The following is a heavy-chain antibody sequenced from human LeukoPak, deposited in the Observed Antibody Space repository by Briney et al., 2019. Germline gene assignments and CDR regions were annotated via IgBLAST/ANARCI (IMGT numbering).Heavy chain of an antibody. CDR1: GYTFTGYY. Sequence: GASVKVSCKASGYTFTGYYMHWVRQAPGQGLEWMGWINPNSGGTNYAQKFQDRVTMTTDTPTSTAYMELRSLRSDDTAVYYCARDPHGATDFDYWGQGTLVTVSS. CDR3: ARDPHGATDFDY. CDR2: INPNSGGT. D-gene: IGHD1-26*01. J-gene: IGHJ4*02. V-gene: IGHV1-2*02.